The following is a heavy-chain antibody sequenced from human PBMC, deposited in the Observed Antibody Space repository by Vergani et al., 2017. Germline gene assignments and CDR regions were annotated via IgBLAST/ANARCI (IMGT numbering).Heavy chain of an antibody. J-gene: IGHJ6*03. CDR1: GGSFTSYH. CDR3: ARENTETNGHLYYYYYMDV. D-gene: IGHD4-11*01. CDR2: IDNTGRP. V-gene: IGHV4-34*01. Sequence: QVQLQQWGGGLLKPSETLSLTCVVNGGSFTSYHWTWIRQSPGEGLEWVGDIDNTGRPDYNPSLKSRLTMSVDKSRIQFSLTLNSVTATDTAIYFCARENTETNGHLYYYYYMDVWGQGTAVTVS.